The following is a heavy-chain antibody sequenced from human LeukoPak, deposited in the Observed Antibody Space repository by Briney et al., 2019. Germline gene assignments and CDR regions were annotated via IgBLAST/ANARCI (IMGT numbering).Heavy chain of an antibody. Sequence: GGSLRLSCAASGFTFSSYWMSWVRQAPGKGLEWVATIRQDGSQKYYVDSVKGRFTISRDNAKNSLYLQMNSLRAENTAVYYCARESGSVTSEVDFDYWGQGTLVTVSS. D-gene: IGHD4-17*01. CDR3: ARESGSVTSEVDFDY. J-gene: IGHJ4*02. CDR1: GFTFSSYW. CDR2: IRQDGSQK. V-gene: IGHV3-7*01.